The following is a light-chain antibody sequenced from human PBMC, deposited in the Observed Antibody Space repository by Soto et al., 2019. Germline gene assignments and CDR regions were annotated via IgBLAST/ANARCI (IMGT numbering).Light chain of an antibody. J-gene: IGKJ1*01. Sequence: DIQLTQSPSFLSASVGDRVTITCRASQDISSYLAWYQQRPGKGPRFLTHSASTLQSGVPSRFCATGSGTTFTLTISSLQPEDIATYYWQQRNRFPRTFGQGTKVEV. CDR2: SAS. CDR1: QDISSY. CDR3: QQRNRFPRT. V-gene: IGKV1-9*01.